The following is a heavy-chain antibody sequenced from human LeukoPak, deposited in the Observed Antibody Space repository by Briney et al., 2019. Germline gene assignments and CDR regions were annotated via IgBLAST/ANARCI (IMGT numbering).Heavy chain of an antibody. CDR1: GFTFSSYW. CDR2: IYYSGST. V-gene: IGHV4-39*07. J-gene: IGHJ5*02. D-gene: IGHD3-22*01. Sequence: PGGSLRLSCAASGFTFSSYWMSWVRQPPGKGLEWIGSIYYSGSTYYNPSLKSRVTISVDTSKNQFSLKLSSVTAADTAVYYCASPSPDYYDSSGYYLWGQGTLVTVSS. CDR3: ASPSPDYYDSSGYYL.